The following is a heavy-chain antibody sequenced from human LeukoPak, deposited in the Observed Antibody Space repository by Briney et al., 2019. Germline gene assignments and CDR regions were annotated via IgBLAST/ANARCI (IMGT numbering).Heavy chain of an antibody. CDR3: ARRTIAAAGSRGGFDP. CDR1: GGSISSYY. CDR2: IYYSGST. J-gene: IGHJ5*02. D-gene: IGHD6-13*01. V-gene: IGHV4-59*12. Sequence: SGTLSLTCTVSGGSISSYYWSWIRQPPGKGLEWIGYIYYSGSTNYNPSLKSRVTISVDTSKNQFSLKLSSVTAADTAVYYCARRTIAAAGSRGGFDPWGQGTLVTVSS.